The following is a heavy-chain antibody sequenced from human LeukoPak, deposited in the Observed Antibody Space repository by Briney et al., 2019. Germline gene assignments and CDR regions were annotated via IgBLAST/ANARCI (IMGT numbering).Heavy chain of an antibody. CDR3: ARQLGYCSDGSCYFDY. CDR2: ISGSGGST. J-gene: IGHJ4*02. Sequence: GGSLRLSCAASGFTFSNYAMSWVRQAPGRGLEWVSAISGSGGSTYYADSVKGRFTISRDNSKNTLHLQMNSLRAEDTVVYHCARQLGYCSDGSCYFDYWGQGTLVPVSS. CDR1: GFTFSNYA. V-gene: IGHV3-23*01. D-gene: IGHD2-15*01.